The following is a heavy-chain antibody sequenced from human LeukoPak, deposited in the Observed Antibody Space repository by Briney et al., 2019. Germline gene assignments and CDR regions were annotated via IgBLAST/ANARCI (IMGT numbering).Heavy chain of an antibody. CDR3: ARDPLTRDMYDY. J-gene: IGHJ4*02. CDR1: GGTFSSYA. V-gene: IGHV1-69*04. CDR2: IIPILGIA. Sequence: SVKVSCKASGGTFSSYAISWVRQAHGQGLEWMGRIIPILGIANYAQKFQGRVTITADKSTSTAYMELSSLRSEDTAVYYCARDPLTRDMYDYWGQGTLVTVSS. D-gene: IGHD7-27*01.